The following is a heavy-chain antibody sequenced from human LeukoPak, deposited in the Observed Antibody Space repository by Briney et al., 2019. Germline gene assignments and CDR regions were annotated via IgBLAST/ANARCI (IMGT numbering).Heavy chain of an antibody. J-gene: IGHJ4*02. CDR1: GGSISSSSYY. V-gene: IGHV4-39*07. CDR3: ARVPAIAAHFDY. Sequence: SETLSLTCTVSGGSISSSSYYWGWIRQPPGKGLEWIGSIYYSGSTYYNPSLKSRVTISVDTSKNQFSLKLSSVTAADTAVYYCARVPAIAAHFDYWGQGTLVTVSS. D-gene: IGHD6-13*01. CDR2: IYYSGST.